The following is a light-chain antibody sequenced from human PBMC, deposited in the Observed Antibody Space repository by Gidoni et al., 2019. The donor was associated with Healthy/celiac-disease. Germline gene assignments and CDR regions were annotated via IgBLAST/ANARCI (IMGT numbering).Light chain of an antibody. CDR2: QDS. J-gene: IGLJ3*02. V-gene: IGLV3-1*01. CDR1: KLGDKY. Sequence: SYDLTQPPSVSVSPGQTASITCSGDKLGDKYACWYQQKPGQSPVLVIYQDSKRPSGIPGRFSGSNSGNTATLTISGTQAMDEADYCCQAWDSSIWVFGGGTKLTVL. CDR3: QAWDSSIWV.